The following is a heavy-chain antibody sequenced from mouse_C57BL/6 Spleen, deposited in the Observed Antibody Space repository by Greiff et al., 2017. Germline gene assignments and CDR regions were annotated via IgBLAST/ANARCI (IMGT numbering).Heavy chain of an antibody. V-gene: IGHV1-64*01. CDR2: IHPNSGST. Sequence: QVQLQQSGAELVKPGASVKLSCKASGYTFTSYWMHWVKQRPGQGLEWIGMIHPNSGSTNYNEKFKSKATLTVDKSSSTAYMQLSSLTSEDSAVYYCARGDYSKFMDYWGQGTSVTVSS. CDR1: GYTFTSYW. J-gene: IGHJ4*01. CDR3: ARGDYSKFMDY. D-gene: IGHD2-5*01.